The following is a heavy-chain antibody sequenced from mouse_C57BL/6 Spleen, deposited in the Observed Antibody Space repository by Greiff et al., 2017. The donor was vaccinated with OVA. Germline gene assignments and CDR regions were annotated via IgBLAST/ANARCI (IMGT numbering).Heavy chain of an antibody. CDR3: ARQDYDEGYFDV. CDR2: ISNGGGST. Sequence: EVQLQESGGGLVQPGGSLKLSCAASGFTFSDYYMYWVRQTPEKRLEWVAYISNGGGSTYYPDTVKGRFTISRDNAKNTLYLQMSRLKSEDTAMYYCARQDYDEGYFDVWGTGTTVTVSS. CDR1: GFTFSDYY. V-gene: IGHV5-12*01. D-gene: IGHD1-1*01. J-gene: IGHJ1*03.